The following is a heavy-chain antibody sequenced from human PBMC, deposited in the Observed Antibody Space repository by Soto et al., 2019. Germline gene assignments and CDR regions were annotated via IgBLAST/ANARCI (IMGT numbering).Heavy chain of an antibody. CDR2: IYYSGST. CDR3: ARVLYGITGTGGYFDY. J-gene: IGHJ4*02. D-gene: IGHD1-20*01. Sequence: SETLSLTCTVSGGSVSSGSYYWSWIRQPPGKGLEWIGYIYYSGSTNYNPSLKSRVTISVDTSKNQFSLKLSSVTAADTAVYYCARVLYGITGTGGYFDYWGQGTLVTVSS. CDR1: GGSVSSGSYY. V-gene: IGHV4-61*01.